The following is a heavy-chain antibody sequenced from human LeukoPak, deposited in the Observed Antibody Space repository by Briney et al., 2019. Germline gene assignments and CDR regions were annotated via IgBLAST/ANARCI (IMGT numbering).Heavy chain of an antibody. CDR2: IYYSGST. CDR1: GGSISSSSYY. CDR3: ARSYYDSSGFGAFDI. V-gene: IGHV4-39*01. Sequence: SETLSLTCTVSGGSISSSSYYWGWIRRPPGKGLEWIGSIYYSGSTYYNPSLKSRVTISVDTSKNQFSLKLSSVTAADTAVYYCARSYYDSSGFGAFDIWGQGTMVTVSS. J-gene: IGHJ3*02. D-gene: IGHD3-22*01.